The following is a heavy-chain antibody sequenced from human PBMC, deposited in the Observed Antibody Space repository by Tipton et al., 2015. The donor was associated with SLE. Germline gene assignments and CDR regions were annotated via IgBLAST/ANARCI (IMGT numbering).Heavy chain of an antibody. J-gene: IGHJ4*02. Sequence: GSLRLSCAASGFTFSDYYMSWIRQAPGKGLEWVSYISSSSSYTNYADSVKGRFTISRDNAKNSLYLQMNSLRAEDTAVYYCARDPGSSGWPTGGFDYWGQGTRVTVSS. D-gene: IGHD6-19*01. CDR2: ISSSSSYT. CDR3: ARDPGSSGWPTGGFDY. V-gene: IGHV3-11*05. CDR1: GFTFSDYY.